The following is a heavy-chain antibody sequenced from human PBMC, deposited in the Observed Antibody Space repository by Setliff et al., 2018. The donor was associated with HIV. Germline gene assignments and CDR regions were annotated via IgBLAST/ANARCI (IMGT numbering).Heavy chain of an antibody. CDR2: IIPIFGTP. CDR3: TRDSGYERVDAFDI. CDR1: GGTFSSYA. D-gene: IGHD5-12*01. Sequence: ASVKVSCKASGGTFSSYAISWVRQAPGQGLEWMARIIPIFGTPNYAQKFQGRVTITAHKSTSTAYMELSSLRSEDTAVYYCTRDSGYERVDAFDIWGQGTMVTVS. J-gene: IGHJ3*02. V-gene: IGHV1-69*06.